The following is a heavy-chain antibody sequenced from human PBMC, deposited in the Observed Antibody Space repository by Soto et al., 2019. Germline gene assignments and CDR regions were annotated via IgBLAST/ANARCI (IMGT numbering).Heavy chain of an antibody. CDR1: GYTFTSYA. V-gene: IGHV1-3*05. D-gene: IGHD3-10*01. CDR3: ARDSGGADY. CDR2: INAGNYNT. J-gene: IGHJ4*02. Sequence: QVQLVQSGAEEKKPGASVKVSCKASGYTFTSYALHWVRQAPGQTLEWMGWINAGNYNTKYSQKFQDRVTITRDTSASTAYMELSSLRSEDTAVYYCARDSGGADYWGQGTLVTVCS.